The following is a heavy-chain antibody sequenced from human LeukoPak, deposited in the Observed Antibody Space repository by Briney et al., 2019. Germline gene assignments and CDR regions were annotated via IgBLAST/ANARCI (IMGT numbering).Heavy chain of an antibody. V-gene: IGHV3-23*01. CDR1: GFTFSSYA. D-gene: IGHD3-10*01. J-gene: IGHJ4*02. CDR3: ARDFVNYYGSGSYRALDY. Sequence: GGSLRLSCAASGFTFSSYAMSWVRQAPGKGLEWVSAISGSGGSTYYADSVKGRFTISRDNAKNSLYLQMNSLRAEDTAVYYCARDFVNYYGSGSYRALDYWGQGTLVAVSS. CDR2: ISGSGGST.